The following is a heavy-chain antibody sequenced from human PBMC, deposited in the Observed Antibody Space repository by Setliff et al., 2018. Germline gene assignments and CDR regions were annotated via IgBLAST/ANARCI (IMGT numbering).Heavy chain of an antibody. Sequence: KTSETLSLTCTVSGGSISSGGYYWSWIRQHPGKGLEWIGYIYYSGSTYYNPSLKSRVTISVGTSKNQFSLRLSSVTAADTAVYYCERVPRLLSVTNAFDIWGQGTMVTVSS. CDR3: ERVPRLLSVTNAFDI. J-gene: IGHJ3*02. CDR1: GGSISSGGYY. D-gene: IGHD3-3*01. CDR2: IYYSGST. V-gene: IGHV4-31*03.